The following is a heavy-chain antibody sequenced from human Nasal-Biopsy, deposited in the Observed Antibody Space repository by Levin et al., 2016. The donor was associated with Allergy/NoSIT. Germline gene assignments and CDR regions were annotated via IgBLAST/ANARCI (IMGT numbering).Heavy chain of an antibody. J-gene: IGHJ6*02. CDR3: ANHPNSYHRGMDV. Sequence: GGSLRLSCAASGFTFDDYAMHWVRQAPGKGPEWVSGISWNNGNIGYADSVKGRITISRDNAKNSLYLQMDSLRAEDTALYYCANHPNSYHRGMDVWGQGTTVIVS. CDR2: ISWNNGNI. V-gene: IGHV3-9*01. CDR1: GFTFDDYA.